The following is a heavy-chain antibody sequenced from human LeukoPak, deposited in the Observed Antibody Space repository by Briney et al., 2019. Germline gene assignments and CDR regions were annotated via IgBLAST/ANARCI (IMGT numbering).Heavy chain of an antibody. J-gene: IGHJ4*02. D-gene: IGHD3-22*01. CDR2: ISSSGCTI. V-gene: IGHV3-11*01. Sequence: GGPLRLSCAASGFTFSHYYMSWIRQAPGKGLEWVSYISSSGCTIYYADSMEGRFTIFRDNAKNSLYLQMNSMRAEDTDVYYCARDRVTGYYDSSGYLFFWGQGTLVTVSS. CDR1: GFTFSHYY. CDR3: ARDRVTGYYDSSGYLFF.